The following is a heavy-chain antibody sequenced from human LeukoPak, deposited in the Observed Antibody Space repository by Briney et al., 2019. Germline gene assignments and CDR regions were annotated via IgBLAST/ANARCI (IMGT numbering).Heavy chain of an antibody. V-gene: IGHV3-48*03. CDR1: GFTFSSNG. D-gene: IGHD4-17*01. CDR3: ARDVDYAAYFDY. J-gene: IGHJ4*02. CDR2: ISATGGTI. Sequence: PGGSLRLSCAASGFTFSSNGINWVRQAPGKGLEWVSYISATGGTIYYADSVKGRFTISRDNAKNTLYLQMNSLRADDTAVYYCARDVDYAAYFDYWGQGTLVTVSS.